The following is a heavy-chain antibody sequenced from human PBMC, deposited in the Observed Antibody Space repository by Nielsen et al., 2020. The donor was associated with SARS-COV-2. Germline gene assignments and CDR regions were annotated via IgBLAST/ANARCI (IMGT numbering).Heavy chain of an antibody. CDR3: ATAPGIAAATTGWFDP. CDR2: FDPEDGET. CDR1: GYTLTELS. J-gene: IGHJ5*02. Sequence: ASVKVSCKVSGYTLTELSMHWVQQAPGKGLEWMGGFDPEDGETIYAQKFQGRVTMTEDTSTDTAYMELSSLRSEDTAVYYCATAPGIAAATTGWFDPWGQGTLVTVSS. V-gene: IGHV1-24*01. D-gene: IGHD6-13*01.